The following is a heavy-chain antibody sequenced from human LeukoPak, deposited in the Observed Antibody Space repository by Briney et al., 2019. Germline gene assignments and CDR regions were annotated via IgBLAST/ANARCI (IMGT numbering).Heavy chain of an antibody. Sequence: PSETLSLTCTVSGGSISSYYWSWIRQPPGKGLEWIGYIYYSGSTNYNPSLKSRVTISVDTSKNQFSLKLSSVTAADTAVYYCARVGSYGDLYFDYWGQGTLVTLSS. CDR3: ARVGSYGDLYFDY. CDR2: IYYSGST. D-gene: IGHD4-17*01. V-gene: IGHV4-59*01. CDR1: GGSISSYY. J-gene: IGHJ4*02.